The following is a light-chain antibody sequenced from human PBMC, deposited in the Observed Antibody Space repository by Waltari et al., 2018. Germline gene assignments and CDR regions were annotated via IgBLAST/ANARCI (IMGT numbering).Light chain of an antibody. CDR1: SSDVGGYNY. V-gene: IGLV2-14*01. J-gene: IGLJ1*01. Sequence: QSALTQPASVSGSPGQSITISCTGTSSDVGGYNYVSWYQQHPGKAPKLIIYEVSNRPSGVSNRFSGSKSGNTASLTISGLQAEDEADYYCNSYTSSTSYVVGSGTKVTVL. CDR3: NSYTSSTSYV. CDR2: EVS.